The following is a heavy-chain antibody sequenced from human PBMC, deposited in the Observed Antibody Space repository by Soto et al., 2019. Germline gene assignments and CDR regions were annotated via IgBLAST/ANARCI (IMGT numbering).Heavy chain of an antibody. CDR2: ISGSGTTI. CDR1: GFSFNGDG. D-gene: IGHD1-7*01. Sequence: GGSLRLSCAASGFSFNGDGMNWVRQAPGKGLEWVSYISGSGTTIYYADSVKGRFTFSRDNAKNSLYLHMNSLRAEDTAVYFCARSSGELPYFFDYWGQGTLVTVSS. CDR3: ARSSGELPYFFDY. J-gene: IGHJ4*02. V-gene: IGHV3-48*01.